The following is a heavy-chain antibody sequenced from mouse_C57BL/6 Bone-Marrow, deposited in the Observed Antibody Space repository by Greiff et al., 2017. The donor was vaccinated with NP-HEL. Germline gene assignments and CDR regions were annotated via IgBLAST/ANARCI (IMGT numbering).Heavy chain of an antibody. CDR3: ARWLLRYAMDY. D-gene: IGHD2-3*01. Sequence: EVQLMESGGDLVKPGGSLKLSCAASGFTFSSYGMSWVRQTPDKRLEWVATISSGGSYTYYPDSVKGRFTISRDNAKNTLYLQMSSLKSEDTAMYYCARWLLRYAMDYWGQGTSVTVSS. J-gene: IGHJ4*01. V-gene: IGHV5-6*01. CDR1: GFTFSSYG. CDR2: ISSGGSYT.